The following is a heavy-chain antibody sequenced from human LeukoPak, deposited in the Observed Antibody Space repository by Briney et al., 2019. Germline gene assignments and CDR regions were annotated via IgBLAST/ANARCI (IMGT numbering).Heavy chain of an antibody. D-gene: IGHD4-23*01. CDR1: GGSISSGGYY. Sequence: SETLSLTCTVSGGSISSGGYYWSWIRQHPGKGLEWIGYIYYSGSTYYNPSLKSRVTISVDTSKNQFSLKLSSVTAADTAVYYCARDRYTVVSWYFDLWGRGTLVSVSS. CDR3: ARDRYTVVSWYFDL. V-gene: IGHV4-31*03. J-gene: IGHJ2*01. CDR2: IYYSGST.